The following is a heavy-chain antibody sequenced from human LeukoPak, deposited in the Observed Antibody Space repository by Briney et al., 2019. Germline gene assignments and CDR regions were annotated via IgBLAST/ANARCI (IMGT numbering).Heavy chain of an antibody. J-gene: IGHJ4*02. CDR1: GGSISNYY. Sequence: SETLSLTCSVSGGSISNYYWSWIRLPPGKGLEWIGYIYYSGSTNYNPSLKSRVTISVDTSKNQFSLRLSSVTAADTAVYYCARVGSSSWYLGVDYWGQGTLVTVSS. CDR2: IYYSGST. V-gene: IGHV4-59*01. D-gene: IGHD6-13*01. CDR3: ARVGSSSWYLGVDY.